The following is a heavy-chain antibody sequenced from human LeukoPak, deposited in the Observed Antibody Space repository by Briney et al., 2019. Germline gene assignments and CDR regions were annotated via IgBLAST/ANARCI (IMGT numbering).Heavy chain of an antibody. D-gene: IGHD2-2*01. CDR3: ARTPQKYCSSTTRYPDY. CDR2: ISGSGDTT. V-gene: IGHV3-23*01. J-gene: IGHJ4*02. Sequence: SGGSLRLSCAASGFTFSSYAMSWVRLAPGKGLEWVSTISGSGDTTYYADSVRGRFTISRDNSNNTLYLQMNSLRAENTALYYCARTPQKYCSSTTRYPDYWGQGTLVTVSS. CDR1: GFTFSSYA.